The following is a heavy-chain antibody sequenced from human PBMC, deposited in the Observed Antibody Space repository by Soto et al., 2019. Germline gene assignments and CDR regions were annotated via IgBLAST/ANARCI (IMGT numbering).Heavy chain of an antibody. CDR3: ASDSSGWEGIGY. Sequence: QVQLQESGPGLVKPSQTLSLTCTVSGGSIISVGYDWSWIRQHPGKGLEWIGYIYYSGSTYYNPSLKSRVTISVDTSKNQFSLKLSSVTAADTAVYYCASDSSGWEGIGYWGQGTLVTVSS. D-gene: IGHD3-22*01. V-gene: IGHV4-31*03. J-gene: IGHJ4*02. CDR2: IYYSGST. CDR1: GGSIISVGYD.